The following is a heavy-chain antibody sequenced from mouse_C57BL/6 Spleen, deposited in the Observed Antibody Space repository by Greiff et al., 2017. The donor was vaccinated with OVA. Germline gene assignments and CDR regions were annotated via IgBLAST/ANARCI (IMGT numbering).Heavy chain of an antibody. V-gene: IGHV1-76*01. CDR1: GYTFTDYY. CDR3: ARLTLYFFDY. J-gene: IGHJ2*01. Sequence: QVQLQQSGAELVRPGASVKLSCKASGYTFTDYYINWVKQRPGQGLEWIARIYPGSGNTYYNEKFKGKATLTAEKSSRTAYMQLSSLTSEDSAVYFCARLTLYFFDYWGQGTTLTVSS. CDR2: IYPGSGNT. D-gene: IGHD2-1*01.